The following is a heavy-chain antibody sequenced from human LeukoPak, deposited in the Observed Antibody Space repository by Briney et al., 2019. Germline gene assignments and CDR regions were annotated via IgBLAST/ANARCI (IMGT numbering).Heavy chain of an antibody. CDR2: MYTSGST. CDR3: AKDGAPYSTGWYY. V-gene: IGHV4-61*02. CDR1: GASISSGSYY. D-gene: IGHD6-19*01. Sequence: SSETLSLTCTVSGASISSGSYYWNWIRQPAGKGLEWIGRMYTSGSTNFNPSLRSRVTISVDTSKNQLSLKLSSVTAADTAAYYCAKDGAPYSTGWYYWGQGTLVTVSS. J-gene: IGHJ4*02.